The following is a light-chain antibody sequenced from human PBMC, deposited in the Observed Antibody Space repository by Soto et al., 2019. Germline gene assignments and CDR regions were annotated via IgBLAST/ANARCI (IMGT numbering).Light chain of an antibody. CDR3: SSYVGSNNLL. CDR1: SSDVGASNY. Sequence: QSALTQPPSASGSPGQSVSISCTGTSSDVGASNYVSWYQQHPGKAPKLMIYEVSKRPSGVPDRFSGSKSGNTASLTVSGLQAEDEADYYCSSYVGSNNLLFGGGTKVTVL. J-gene: IGLJ2*01. CDR2: EVS. V-gene: IGLV2-8*01.